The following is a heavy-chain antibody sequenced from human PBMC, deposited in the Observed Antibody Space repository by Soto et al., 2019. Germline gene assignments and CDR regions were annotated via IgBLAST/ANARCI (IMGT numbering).Heavy chain of an antibody. Sequence: PWGSLTLSCAASGFTFSTYGMHWVRQAPGKGLEWVAGIRYYVSSQYYADSVKGQFTISRDNSKNTLYMQMDNLRADDTAVYYCARDFTAGATYSGSSYDARDVWGHGTTVTVSS. V-gene: IGHV3-33*01. D-gene: IGHD1-26*01. CDR2: IRYYVSSQ. CDR1: GFTFSTYG. CDR3: ARDFTAGATYSGSSYDARDV. J-gene: IGHJ6*02.